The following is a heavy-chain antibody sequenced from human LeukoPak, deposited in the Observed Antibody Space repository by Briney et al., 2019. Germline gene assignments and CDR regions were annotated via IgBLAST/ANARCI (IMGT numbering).Heavy chain of an antibody. CDR3: ASRSSIWSGYQDTLYYFDS. Sequence: TSETLSLTCTVSGGSISSYYWSWIRQPPGKRLEWIGHIYYSGSTNYNPSLKSRATISVDTSKNQFSLKLSSVTAADTAVYYCASRSSIWSGYQDTLYYFDSWGQGTLVTVSS. CDR1: GGSISSYY. CDR2: IYYSGST. D-gene: IGHD3-3*01. V-gene: IGHV4-59*01. J-gene: IGHJ4*02.